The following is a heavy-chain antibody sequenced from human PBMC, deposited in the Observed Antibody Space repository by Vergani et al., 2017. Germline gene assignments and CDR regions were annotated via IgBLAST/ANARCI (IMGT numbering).Heavy chain of an antibody. D-gene: IGHD1-26*01. Sequence: QVQLVQSGAEVKKPGASVRVSCKASGYTFTSYFIHWVRQAPGQGLEWMGIINPSGGSTSYAQKFQGRVTMTRDPSPSTVSMELSSLRSEDTAVYYCARDEGYSGSLLEIDYWGQGTLVTVSS. V-gene: IGHV1-46*01. J-gene: IGHJ4*02. CDR3: ARDEGYSGSLLEIDY. CDR2: INPSGGST. CDR1: GYTFTSYF.